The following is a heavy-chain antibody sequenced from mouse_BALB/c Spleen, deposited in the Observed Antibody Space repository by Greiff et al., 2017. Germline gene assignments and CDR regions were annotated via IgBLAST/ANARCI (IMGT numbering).Heavy chain of an antibody. CDR3: AREGNYLAY. Sequence: QVQLQQPGAELVMPGASVKMSCKASGYTFTDYWMHWVKQRPGQGLEWIGAIDTSDSYTSYNQKFKGKATLTVDESSSTAYMQLSSLTSEDSAVYYCAREGNYLAYWGQGTLVTVSA. D-gene: IGHD2-1*01. CDR1: GYTFTDYW. J-gene: IGHJ3*01. V-gene: IGHV1-69*01. CDR2: IDTSDSYT.